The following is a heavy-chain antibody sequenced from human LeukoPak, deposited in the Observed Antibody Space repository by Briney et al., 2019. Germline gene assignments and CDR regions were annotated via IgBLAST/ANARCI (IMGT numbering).Heavy chain of an antibody. CDR1: GFTFDDYG. V-gene: IGHV3-48*03. Sequence: GGSLRLSCAASGFTFDDYGMSRVRQAPGKGLEWVSYISSSGSTIYYADSVKGRFTISRDNAKNSLYLQMNSLRAGDTAVYYCARERRGYFDYWGQGTLVTVSS. CDR2: ISSSGSTI. J-gene: IGHJ4*02. D-gene: IGHD3-10*01. CDR3: ARERRGYFDY.